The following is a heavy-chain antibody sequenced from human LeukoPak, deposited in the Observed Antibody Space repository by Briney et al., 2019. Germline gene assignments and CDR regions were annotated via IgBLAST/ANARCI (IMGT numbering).Heavy chain of an antibody. D-gene: IGHD3-16*01. J-gene: IGHJ6*02. CDR3: ARTPWGGDMITFGGARDTDSYYYYGMDV. Sequence: PGGSLRLSCAASGFTFSSYWMSWVRQAPGKGLEWVANIKQDGSEKYYVDSAKGRFTISRDNAKNSLYLQMNSLRAEDTAVYYCARTPWGGDMITFGGARDTDSYYYYGMDVWGQGTTVTVPS. V-gene: IGHV3-7*01. CDR1: GFTFSSYW. CDR2: IKQDGSEK.